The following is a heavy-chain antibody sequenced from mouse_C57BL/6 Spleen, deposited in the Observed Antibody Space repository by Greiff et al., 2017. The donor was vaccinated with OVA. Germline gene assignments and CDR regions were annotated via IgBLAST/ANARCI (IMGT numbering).Heavy chain of an antibody. CDR1: GFTFSSYA. CDR2: ISDGGSYT. V-gene: IGHV5-4*03. J-gene: IGHJ1*03. CDR3: ASSYWYFDV. Sequence: EVKLVESGGGLVKPGGSLKLSCAASGFTFSSYAMSWVRQTPEKRLEWVATISDGGSYTYYPDNVKGRFTISRDNAKNNLYLQMSHLKSEDTAMYYCASSYWYFDVWGTGTTVTVSS.